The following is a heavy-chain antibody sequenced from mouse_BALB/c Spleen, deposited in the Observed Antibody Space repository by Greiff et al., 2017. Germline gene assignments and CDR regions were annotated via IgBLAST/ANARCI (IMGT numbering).Heavy chain of an antibody. CDR1: GFTFSSFG. CDR3: ARPGYYDYDGLAY. CDR2: ISSGSSTI. V-gene: IGHV5-17*02. D-gene: IGHD2-4*01. Sequence: EVKLLESGGGLVQPGGSRKLSCAASGFTFSSFGMHWVRQAPEKGLEWVAYISSGSSTIYYADTVKGRFTISRDNPKNTLFLQMTSLRSEDTAMYYCARPGYYDYDGLAYWGQGTLVTVSA. J-gene: IGHJ3*01.